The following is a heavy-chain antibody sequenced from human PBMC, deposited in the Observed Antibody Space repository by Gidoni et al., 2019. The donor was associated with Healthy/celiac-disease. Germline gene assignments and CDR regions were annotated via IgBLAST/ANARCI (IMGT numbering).Heavy chain of an antibody. J-gene: IGHJ6*02. CDR2: IYSGGST. CDR1: GFTVGSNY. D-gene: IGHD3-22*01. CDR3: AEDSSGYSNYYGMDV. V-gene: IGHV3-66*02. Sequence: EVQLVESGGGLVQPGGSLRLSCAASGFTVGSNYMSWVRQAPGKGLEWVSVIYSGGSTYYADSVKGRFTISRDNSKNTLYLQMNSLRAEDTAVYYCAEDSSGYSNYYGMDVWGQGTTVTVSS.